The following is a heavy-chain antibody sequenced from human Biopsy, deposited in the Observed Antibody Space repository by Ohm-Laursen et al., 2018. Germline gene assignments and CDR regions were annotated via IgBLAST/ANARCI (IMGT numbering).Heavy chain of an antibody. CDR2: IYDRGSTA. V-gene: IGHV4-61*01. D-gene: IGHD6-19*01. Sequence: TLSLTCTVSGDSVSSGSFYWTWIRQPPGQGLEYIGYIYDRGSTANYNPSLESRVTMSVDMPKNQFSLKLSSVTAEDTAIYYCARGMRSSGWPYFDSWGQGTLVTVSS. CDR3: ARGMRSSGWPYFDS. J-gene: IGHJ4*02. CDR1: GDSVSSGSFY.